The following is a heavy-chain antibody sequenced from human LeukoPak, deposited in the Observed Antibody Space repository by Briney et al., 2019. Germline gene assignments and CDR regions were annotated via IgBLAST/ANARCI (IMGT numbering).Heavy chain of an antibody. CDR1: GDSVSSNSAA. CDR2: TYYRSKWYN. J-gene: IGHJ4*02. Sequence: SQTLSLTCAISGDSVSSNSAAWNWIRQSPSRGLEWLGRTYYRSKWYNDYAVSVKSRITINPDTPKNQFSLQLNSVTPEDTAVYYCARGSNKAGYYDSSGIFDYWGQGTLVTVSS. D-gene: IGHD3-22*01. CDR3: ARGSNKAGYYDSSGIFDY. V-gene: IGHV6-1*01.